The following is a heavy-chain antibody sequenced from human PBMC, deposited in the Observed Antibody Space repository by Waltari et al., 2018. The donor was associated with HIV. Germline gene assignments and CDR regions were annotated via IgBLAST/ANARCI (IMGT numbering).Heavy chain of an antibody. V-gene: IGHV3-21*01. CDR1: LFSCILYS. D-gene: IGHD6-13*01. Sequence: EVPLVESGGGLVKHGGSLRLSVATSLFSCILYSLIWVRQAPGKWLEWVASFSSASDSEFYADSVKGRFTISRDNAKNFLDLQMNSLRDEDTAVYYCGFVPAATHGMDVWGQGTTVTVSS. CDR3: GFVPAATHGMDV. J-gene: IGHJ6*02. CDR2: FSSASDSE.